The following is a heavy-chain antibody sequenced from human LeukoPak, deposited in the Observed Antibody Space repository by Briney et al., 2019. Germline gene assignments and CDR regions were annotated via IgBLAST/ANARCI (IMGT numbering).Heavy chain of an antibody. Sequence: GGSLRLSCAASGFTFSSTWMSWVRQAPGKGLEWVGNIQPDGSEGYPVDSVKGRFTISRDNARNSLFLQMNSLRVEDTAVYYCARGQIYYDGSGFDYWGQGTLVTVSS. CDR2: IQPDGSEG. CDR3: ARGQIYYDGSGFDY. V-gene: IGHV3-7*01. CDR1: GFTFSSTW. D-gene: IGHD3-22*01. J-gene: IGHJ4*02.